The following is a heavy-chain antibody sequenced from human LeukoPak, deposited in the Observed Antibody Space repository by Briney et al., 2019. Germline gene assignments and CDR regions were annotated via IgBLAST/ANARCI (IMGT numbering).Heavy chain of an antibody. V-gene: IGHV4-34*01. CDR3: ARGVDFTYSSSLNRFDP. J-gene: IGHJ5*02. CDR2: INHSGST. D-gene: IGHD6-13*01. CDR1: GGSFSGYY. Sequence: SETLSLTCAVYGGSFSGYYWSWIRQPPGKGLEWIGEINHSGSTNYNPSLKSRVTISVGTSKNQFSLKLSSVTAADTAVYYCARGVDFTYSSSLNRFDPWGQGTLVTVSS.